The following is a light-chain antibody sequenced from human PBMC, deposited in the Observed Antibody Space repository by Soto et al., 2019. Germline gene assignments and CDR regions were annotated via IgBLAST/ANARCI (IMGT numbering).Light chain of an antibody. J-gene: IGLJ1*01. Sequence: QSVLTNPRSVSGSPGQSVPIPCPGTGNNVGAYNYVSWYQRHPGRPPKLMIYDVARWPSGVPDRFSGSKSGNTASLTISGLQAEDEADYFCCSYAGGYTYLFGTGTKVTVL. CDR2: DVA. CDR3: CSYAGGYTYL. CDR1: GNNVGAYNY. V-gene: IGLV2-11*01.